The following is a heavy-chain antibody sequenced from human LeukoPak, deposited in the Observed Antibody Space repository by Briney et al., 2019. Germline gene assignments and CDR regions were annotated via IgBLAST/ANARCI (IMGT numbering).Heavy chain of an antibody. CDR1: GFTVTSNH. D-gene: IGHD6-6*01. CDR3: ARDSSSYYFDY. CDR2: IYTGGTT. Sequence: GGSLRLSCKASGFTVTSNHMNWVRQAPGKGLEWVSIIYTGGTTHYADSLMDRFTISRDDSINTLYLQINSLRVEDTAVYYCARDSSSYYFDYWGQGTLVTVSS. V-gene: IGHV3-66*01. J-gene: IGHJ4*02.